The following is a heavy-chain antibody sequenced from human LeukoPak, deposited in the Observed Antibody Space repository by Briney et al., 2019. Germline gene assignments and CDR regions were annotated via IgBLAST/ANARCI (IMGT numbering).Heavy chain of an antibody. CDR1: GGSIGSYY. Sequence: SETLSLTCNVSGGSIGSYYWTWLRQPPGRGLEWIGYIYYSGSTNYSPSLESRVSISVDTSKNQFSLRLSSVTAADTAVYYCARDIERGTLDYWGQGTLVTVSS. CDR2: IYYSGST. D-gene: IGHD1-1*01. CDR3: ARDIERGTLDY. J-gene: IGHJ4*02. V-gene: IGHV4-59*12.